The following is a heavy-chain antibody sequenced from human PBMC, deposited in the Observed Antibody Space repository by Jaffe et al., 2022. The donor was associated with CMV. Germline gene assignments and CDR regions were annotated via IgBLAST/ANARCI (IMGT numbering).Heavy chain of an antibody. V-gene: IGHV3-23*01. CDR1: GFTFSSYA. Sequence: EVQLLESGGGLVQPGGSLRLSCAASGFTFSSYAMSWVRQAPGKGLEWVSAISGSGGSTYYADSVKGRFTISRDNSKNTLYLQMNSLRAEDTAVYYCATGESSGRGAWYYFDYWGQGTLVTVSS. CDR2: ISGSGGST. CDR3: ATGESSGRGAWYYFDY. J-gene: IGHJ4*02. D-gene: IGHD3-22*01.